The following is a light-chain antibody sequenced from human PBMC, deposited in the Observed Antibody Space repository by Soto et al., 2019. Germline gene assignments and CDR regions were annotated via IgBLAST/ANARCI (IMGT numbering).Light chain of an antibody. CDR3: QQYYSTLLT. CDR2: WAS. J-gene: IGKJ4*01. CDR1: QSVLYSSNNKNY. V-gene: IGKV4-1*01. Sequence: DIVMTQSPDSLAVSLGERATINCKSSQSVLYSSNNKNYLAWYQQKPGQPPKLLIYWASTREYGVPDRFSGSVSGTDFTRTISSLQAEDVAVYYCQQYYSTLLTFGGGTTVEIK.